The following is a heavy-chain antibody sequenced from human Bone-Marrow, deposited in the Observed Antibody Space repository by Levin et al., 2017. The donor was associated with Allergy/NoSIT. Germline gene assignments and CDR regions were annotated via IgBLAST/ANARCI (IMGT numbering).Heavy chain of an antibody. CDR1: GFTFSRSA. Sequence: GGSLRLSCAASGFTFSRSALRWVRPAPGKGLEWVSAISNSGGNTYYADSVKGRFAISRDNSKNTLCLQMNSLRAEDTAVYYCALRLTSWGQGTMVTVSS. D-gene: IGHD2-21*01. CDR3: ALRLTS. CDR2: ISNSGGNT. V-gene: IGHV3-23*01. J-gene: IGHJ3*01.